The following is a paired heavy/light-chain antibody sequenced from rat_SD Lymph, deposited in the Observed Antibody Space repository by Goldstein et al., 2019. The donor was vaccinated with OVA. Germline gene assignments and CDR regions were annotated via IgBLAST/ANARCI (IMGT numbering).Heavy chain of an antibody. Sequence: EVQLVESGGDLVQPGRSLKLSCAASGFTFNDYWMTWIRQVPGKGLEWVASSSSSGGITSFLDSVKGRFTISRDNAENTLHLQLNSLRSEDTATYYCVRCNSGYALDAWGQGTSVTVSS. CDR1: GFTFNDYW. V-gene: IGHV5-31*01. D-gene: IGHD4-4*01. J-gene: IGHJ4*01. CDR3: VRCNSGYALDA. CDR2: SSSSGGIT.
Light chain of an antibody. Sequence: EIVLTQSPTTIAASPGEKVTITCRASSTVSYMYWYQQKPGASPKPWIYDTSKLASGVPNRFSGSGSGTSYSLTINTMETEDAATYYCQQWSSTPWTFGGGTKLELE. V-gene: IGKV4S7*01. CDR1: STVSY. CDR2: DTS. CDR3: QQWSSTPWT. J-gene: IGKJ1*01.